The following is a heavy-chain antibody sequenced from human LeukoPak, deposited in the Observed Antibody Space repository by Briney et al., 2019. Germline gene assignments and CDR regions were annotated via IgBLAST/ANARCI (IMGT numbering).Heavy chain of an antibody. CDR2: ISSSSSTI. CDR3: ARDRLLLRLLWFGELASDFDY. V-gene: IGHV3-48*01. CDR1: GFTFSSYS. J-gene: IGHJ4*02. Sequence: GGSLRLSCAASGFTFSSYSMNWVRQAPGKGLEWVSYISSSSSTIYYADSVKGRFIISRDNAKNSLYLQMNSLRAEDTAVYYCARDRLLLRLLWFGELASDFDYWGQGTLVTVSS. D-gene: IGHD3-10*01.